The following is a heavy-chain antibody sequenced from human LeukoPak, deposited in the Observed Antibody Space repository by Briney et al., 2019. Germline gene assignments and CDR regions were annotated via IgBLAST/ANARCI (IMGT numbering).Heavy chain of an antibody. J-gene: IGHJ4*02. V-gene: IGHV3-66*01. D-gene: IGHD4-17*01. CDR1: GFTFSSYA. CDR3: ARDSTVTTLDY. Sequence: PGGSPRLSCAASGFTFSSYAMSWVRQAPGKGLEWVSVIYSGGNTYYADSVKGRFTISRDNSKKTLYLQMNRLRAEDTAVYYCARDSTVTTLDYWGQGTLVTVSS. CDR2: IYSGGNT.